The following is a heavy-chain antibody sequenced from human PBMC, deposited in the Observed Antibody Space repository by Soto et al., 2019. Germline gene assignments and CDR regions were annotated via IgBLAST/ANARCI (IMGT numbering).Heavy chain of an antibody. J-gene: IGHJ6*03. CDR2: INHSGGT. Sequence: QVQLQQWGAGLLKPSETLSLTCAVYGGSFNGYYWSWIRQPPGKGLEWIGEINHSGGTNYNPSLKSRVTTSVDTSKSQFTLKLSSVTAADAAVYYCARGGGYFYYLDDWGKGATVTVSS. D-gene: IGHD3-10*01. V-gene: IGHV4-34*01. CDR3: ARGGGYFYYLDD. CDR1: GGSFNGYY.